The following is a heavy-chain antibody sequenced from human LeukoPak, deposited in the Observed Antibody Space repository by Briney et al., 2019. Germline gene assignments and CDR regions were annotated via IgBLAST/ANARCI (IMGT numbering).Heavy chain of an antibody. Sequence: SETLSLTCTVSDYSISSDYYWGWIRQPPGRGLEWIGSIYHIGNTYYNPSLKSRVTISVDTSKNQFSLKLSSVTAADTAVYYCARDIVRCSSTSCYSYYSYYMGVWGKGTTVTVSS. J-gene: IGHJ6*03. V-gene: IGHV4-38-2*02. CDR3: ARDIVRCSSTSCYSYYSYYMGV. CDR1: DYSISSDYY. CDR2: IYHIGNT. D-gene: IGHD2-2*02.